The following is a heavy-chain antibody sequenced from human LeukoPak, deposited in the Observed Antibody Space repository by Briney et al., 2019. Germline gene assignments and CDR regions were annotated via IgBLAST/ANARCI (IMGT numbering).Heavy chain of an antibody. CDR2: IYYSGST. V-gene: IGHV4-59*01. CDR3: ARVQSWFGESRGGMDV. CDR1: GGSISSYY. J-gene: IGHJ6*02. D-gene: IGHD3-10*01. Sequence: SETLSLTCTVSGGSISSYYWSWIRQPPGKGLEWIGYIYYSGSTNYNPSLKSRVTISVDTSKNQFSLKLSSVTAADTAVYYCARVQSWFGESRGGMDVWGQGTTVTVSS.